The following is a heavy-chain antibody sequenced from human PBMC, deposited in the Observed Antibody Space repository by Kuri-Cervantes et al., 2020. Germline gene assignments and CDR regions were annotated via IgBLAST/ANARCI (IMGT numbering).Heavy chain of an antibody. V-gene: IGHV3-23*01. D-gene: IGHD3-10*01. CDR1: GFTFSSHS. Sequence: GGSLRLSCAASGFTFSSHSMNWVSQAPGKGLEWVSVISDSGDNAYYADSVKGRLTVSRDNSKNTVYLQLNSLRAEDTAVYHCAKAYFFGSDSDYESGQYGMDVWGQGTTVTVSS. J-gene: IGHJ6*02. CDR2: ISDSGDNA. CDR3: AKAYFFGSDSDYESGQYGMDV.